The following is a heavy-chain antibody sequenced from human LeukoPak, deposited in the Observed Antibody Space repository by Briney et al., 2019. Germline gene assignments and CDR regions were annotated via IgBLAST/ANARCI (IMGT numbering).Heavy chain of an antibody. CDR3: ARQGTTVTSNWFDP. CDR1: GGSISSYY. V-gene: IGHV4-59*08. CDR2: ISDSGRT. D-gene: IGHD4-17*01. J-gene: IGHJ5*02. Sequence: SETLSLTCTVSGGSISSYYWSWIRQPPGKELEWIGYISDSGRTNYNPSLKSRVTMSVDTSKNQFSLKLSSVTAADTAVYYCARQGTTVTSNWFDPWGQGTLVTVSS.